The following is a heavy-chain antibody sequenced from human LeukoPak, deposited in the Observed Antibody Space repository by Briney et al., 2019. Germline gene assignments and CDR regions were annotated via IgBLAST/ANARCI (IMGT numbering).Heavy chain of an antibody. Sequence: GGSLRLSCAASGFTFSSYAMSWVRQAPGKGLEWVSAISGSGGSTYYADSVKGRFTISRDNSKNTLYLRMNSLRAEDTAVYYCAKDKGGSYYPAYFDYWGQGTLVTVSS. CDR2: ISGSGGST. V-gene: IGHV3-23*01. CDR1: GFTFSSYA. D-gene: IGHD1-26*01. J-gene: IGHJ4*02. CDR3: AKDKGGSYYPAYFDY.